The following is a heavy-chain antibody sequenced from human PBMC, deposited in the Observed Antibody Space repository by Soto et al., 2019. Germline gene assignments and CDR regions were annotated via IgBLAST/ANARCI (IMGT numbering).Heavy chain of an antibody. Sequence: PSETLSLTCTVSGGSISSSSYYWGWIRQPPGKGLEWIGSIYYSGSTYYNPSLKSRVTISVDTSKNQFSLKLSSVTAADTAVYYCARGQPLRFLEWLSSGYYYGMDVWGQGTTVTVSS. CDR3: ARGQPLRFLEWLSSGYYYGMDV. V-gene: IGHV4-39*01. D-gene: IGHD3-3*01. CDR1: GGSISSSSYY. CDR2: IYYSGST. J-gene: IGHJ6*02.